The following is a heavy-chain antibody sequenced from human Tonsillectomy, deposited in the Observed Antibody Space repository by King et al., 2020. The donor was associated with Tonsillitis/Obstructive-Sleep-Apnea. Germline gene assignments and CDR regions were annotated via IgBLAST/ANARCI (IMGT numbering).Heavy chain of an antibody. J-gene: IGHJ4*02. V-gene: IGHV3-30*18. Sequence: VQLVESGGGVVQPGRSLRLSCAASGFMFSNYGMHWVRQAPGKGLERVAGISSDGNNKYYGDSVKGRFTISRDKSKKTLYLRMNRLRVEDTAVYYCAQDSGAECPPYYFDYWGQGTLVTVSS. CDR2: ISSDGNNK. D-gene: IGHD3-3*01. CDR3: AQDSGAECPPYYFDY. CDR1: GFMFSNYG.